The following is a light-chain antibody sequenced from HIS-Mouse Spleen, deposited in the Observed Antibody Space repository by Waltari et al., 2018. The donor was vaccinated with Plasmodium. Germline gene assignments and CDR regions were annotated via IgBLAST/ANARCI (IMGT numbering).Light chain of an antibody. Sequence: SYELTQPPSVSVSPGQTARITGSGDALPKQQSYWYQQKPGKAPVLVIYKDSERPSGIPERFSGSSSGTTVTLTISGVQAEDEADYYCQSADSSGTPNWVFGGGTKLTVL. J-gene: IGLJ3*02. V-gene: IGLV3-25*03. CDR2: KDS. CDR3: QSADSSGTPNWV. CDR1: ALPKQQ.